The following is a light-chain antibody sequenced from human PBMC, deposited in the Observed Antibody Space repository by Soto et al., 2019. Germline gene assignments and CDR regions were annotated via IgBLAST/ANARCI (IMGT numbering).Light chain of an antibody. Sequence: EIVMTQSPAILSVSPGERATLSCRASQSVSTNLAWFQQKPGQTPRLLFNGASTRATGIPARFTGSGSGTDFTLTISRLEPEDFAVYYCQQYGSSPEITFGQGTRLEIK. J-gene: IGKJ5*01. V-gene: IGKV3-20*01. CDR1: QSVSTN. CDR2: GAS. CDR3: QQYGSSPEIT.